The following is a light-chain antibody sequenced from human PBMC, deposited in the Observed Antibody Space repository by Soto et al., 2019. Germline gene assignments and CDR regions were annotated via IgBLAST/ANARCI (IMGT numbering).Light chain of an antibody. CDR3: QQYGSSPIT. V-gene: IGKV3-20*01. CDR2: AAS. J-gene: IGKJ5*01. Sequence: EIVLTQSPVTLSLSPGERATLSCRASQSVSSSSLAWYQQEPGQAPRLLIYAASIRATGVPDRFSGRGSGKYFTLTISRLEPEDLAVYYCQQYGSSPITFGQGTRLEIK. CDR1: QSVSSSS.